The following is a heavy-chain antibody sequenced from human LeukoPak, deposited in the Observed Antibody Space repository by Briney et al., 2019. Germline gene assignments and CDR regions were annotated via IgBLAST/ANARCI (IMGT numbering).Heavy chain of an antibody. Sequence: SETLSLTCTVSGGSISGYYWSWIRQPAGKGLEWIGRIYTSGSTNYNPSLKSRVTMSVDTSKNQFSLKLSSVTAADTAVYYCARDSGMSSYYYYMDVWGKGTTVTVSS. CDR2: IYTSGST. CDR1: GGSISGYY. CDR3: ARDSGMSSYYYYMDV. J-gene: IGHJ6*03. D-gene: IGHD3-10*01. V-gene: IGHV4-4*07.